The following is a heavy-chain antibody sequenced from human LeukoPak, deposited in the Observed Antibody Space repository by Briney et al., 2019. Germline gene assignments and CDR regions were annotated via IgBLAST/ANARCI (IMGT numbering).Heavy chain of an antibody. CDR1: GGTFSSYA. CDR3: ARDHGMATILAKSNHFDF. J-gene: IGHJ4*02. CDR2: IIPIFGTA. D-gene: IGHD5-24*01. V-gene: IGHV1-69*06. Sequence: ASVKVSCKASGGTFSSYAISWVRQAPGQGLEWMGGIIPIFGTANYAQKFQGRVTITADKSTSTAYMELSSLRSEDTAVYYCARDHGMATILAKSNHFDFWGQGTLVTVSS.